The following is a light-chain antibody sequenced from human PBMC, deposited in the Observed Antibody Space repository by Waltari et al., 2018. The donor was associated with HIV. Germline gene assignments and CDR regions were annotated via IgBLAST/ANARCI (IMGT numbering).Light chain of an antibody. CDR2: DAS. Sequence: EIVLTQSPATLSVSPGDRATLSCRASQSVSNNLAWYQQKPGQAPRLLIYDASTRATAIVDRFSGSGSGTEFTLTIRSLQSEDFALYYCQQYESWPLTFGGGTKVEIK. CDR1: QSVSNN. J-gene: IGKJ4*01. V-gene: IGKV3-15*01. CDR3: QQYESWPLT.